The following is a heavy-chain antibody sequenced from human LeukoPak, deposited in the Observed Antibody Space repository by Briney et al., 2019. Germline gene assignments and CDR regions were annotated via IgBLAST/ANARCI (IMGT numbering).Heavy chain of an antibody. CDR1: GGIFSSYA. CDR2: IIPISGTA. CDR3: ASLTGPQPGY. J-gene: IGHJ4*02. V-gene: IGHV1-69*01. D-gene: IGHD1-14*01. Sequence: AASVKVSCKASGGIFSSYAISWVRQAPGQGLEWMGGIIPISGTANYAQKFQGRVTITADESTSTAYMELSSLRSEDTAVYYCASLTGPQPGYWGQGTLLTVSS.